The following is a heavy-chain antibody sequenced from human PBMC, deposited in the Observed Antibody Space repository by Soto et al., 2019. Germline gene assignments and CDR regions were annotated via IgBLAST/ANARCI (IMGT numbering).Heavy chain of an antibody. D-gene: IGHD3-16*02. Sequence: GGSLRLSCADSGFILRNYWMSWVRQAPGMGPQWVASIKEDGSEKYYVDPVKGRFTISRENAKNSLYLQMNSLRAEDTAVYYCARYRSLDPWGQGILVTVSS. J-gene: IGHJ5*02. CDR3: ARYRSLDP. CDR1: GFILRNYW. V-gene: IGHV3-7*03. CDR2: IKEDGSEK.